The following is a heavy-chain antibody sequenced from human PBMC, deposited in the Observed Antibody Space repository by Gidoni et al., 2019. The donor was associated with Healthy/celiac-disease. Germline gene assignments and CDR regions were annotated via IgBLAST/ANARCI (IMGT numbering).Heavy chain of an antibody. D-gene: IGHD4-17*01. V-gene: IGHV3-23*01. CDR1: GFPFSGYA. CDR2: ISGSGGRT. CDR3: ASPASHDYGDYEVDY. J-gene: IGHJ4*02. Sequence: EVQLLESGGGLVQPGGSLRPSCAASGFPFSGYAMRWVRQAPGKGLGWVSAISGSGGRTYYADSVKGRFTIARDNSKNTLYLQMNSLRAEDTAVYYCASPASHDYGDYEVDYWGQGTLVTVSS.